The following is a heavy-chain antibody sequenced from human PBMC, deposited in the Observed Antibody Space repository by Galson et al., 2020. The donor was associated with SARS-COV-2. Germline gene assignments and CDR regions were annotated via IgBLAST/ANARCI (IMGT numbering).Heavy chain of an antibody. CDR2: IHHRGSA. J-gene: IGHJ5*02. D-gene: IGHD7-27*01. CDR1: AFSITSGHY. V-gene: IGHV4-38-2*02. CDR3: ARVPLGSETCFDP. Sequence: SETLSLTCTVSAFSITSGHYWAWIRQSPGKGLEWIGSIHHRGSAYYNPPLKSRVSISVDMSKNQFSLKLTSVTAADTAVYYCARVPLGSETCFDPWGQGTLVTVSS.